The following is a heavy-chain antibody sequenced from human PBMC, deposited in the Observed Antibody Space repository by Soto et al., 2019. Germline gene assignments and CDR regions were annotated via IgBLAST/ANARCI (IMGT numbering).Heavy chain of an antibody. CDR2: INPSGGST. Sequence: ASVKVSCKASGYTFTSYYMHWVRQAPGQGLEWMGIINPSGGSTSYAQKSQGRVTVTRDTSTSTVYMELSSLRSEDTAVYYCARVLYYYDSSGYYFDYWGQGTLVTVSS. V-gene: IGHV1-46*01. CDR1: GYTFTSYY. CDR3: ARVLYYYDSSGYYFDY. J-gene: IGHJ4*02. D-gene: IGHD3-22*01.